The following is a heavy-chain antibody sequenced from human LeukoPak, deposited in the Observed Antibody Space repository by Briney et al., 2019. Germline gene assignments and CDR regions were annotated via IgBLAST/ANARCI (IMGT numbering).Heavy chain of an antibody. CDR1: GGSISSYY. Sequence: SETLSLTCTDSGGSISSYYWSWIRQPPGKGLEWIGYIYYSGSTNYNPSLKSRVTISVDTSKNQFSLKLSSVTAADTAVYYCARHGRFYSGSDPLDYWGQGTLVTVSS. CDR3: ARHGRFYSGSDPLDY. J-gene: IGHJ4*02. V-gene: IGHV4-59*08. CDR2: IYYSGST. D-gene: IGHD1-26*01.